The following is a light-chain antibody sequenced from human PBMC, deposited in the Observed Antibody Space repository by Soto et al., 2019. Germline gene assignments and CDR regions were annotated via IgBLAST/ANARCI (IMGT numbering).Light chain of an antibody. CDR2: GAS. J-gene: IGKJ4*01. CDR1: QSVSSSY. Sequence: EIVLTYSPGTLSVCRAERATLSCRASQSVSSSYLAWYQQKPGQAPRLLIYGASSRATGIPDRFSGSGSGTDFTLTINSLEPEDFAVYYCQQRGNWPPLTFGGGTKVDIK. V-gene: IGKV3D-20*02. CDR3: QQRGNWPPLT.